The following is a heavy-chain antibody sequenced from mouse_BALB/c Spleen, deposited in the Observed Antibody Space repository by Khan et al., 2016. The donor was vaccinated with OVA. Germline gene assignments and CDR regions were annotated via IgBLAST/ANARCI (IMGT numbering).Heavy chain of an antibody. J-gene: IGHJ3*01. CDR3: VWDGTYYRNDGWFAY. V-gene: IGHV1-4*01. CDR2: INPSNGYT. D-gene: IGHD2-14*01. Sequence: QVQLQQSGAELARPGASVKMSCKASGYTFTSYTIHWIKLRPGQGLEWIGYINPSNGYTNYNQKFKDKATLTADKSSTTAYMQLSSLTSDDSAVYDWVWDGTYYRNDGWFAYWGQGTLVTVSA. CDR1: GYTFTSYT.